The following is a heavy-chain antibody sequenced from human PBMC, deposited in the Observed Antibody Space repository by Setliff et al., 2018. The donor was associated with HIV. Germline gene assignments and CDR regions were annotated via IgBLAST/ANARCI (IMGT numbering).Heavy chain of an antibody. CDR2: LNPSGST. J-gene: IGHJ4*02. CDR1: GYYFNIDY. D-gene: IGHD4-17*01. V-gene: IGHV1-46*02. Sequence: ASVKVSCKTFGYYFNIDYLHWVRQAPGQGLEWMGILNPSGSTNYAQKFQGRVTMTRDTSTSTVYMELRSLRSEDTAVYYCARAPRDGNNYGYQPYYFDYWGQGTLVTVSS. CDR3: ARAPRDGNNYGYQPYYFDY.